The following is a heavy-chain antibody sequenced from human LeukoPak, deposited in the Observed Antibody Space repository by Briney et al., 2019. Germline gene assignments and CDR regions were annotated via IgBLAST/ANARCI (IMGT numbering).Heavy chain of an antibody. CDR1: GFTFSHYW. V-gene: IGHV3-7*01. CDR3: ARAHGAFEI. Sequence: PGGSPRLSCVASGFTFSHYWMSWVRQAPGKGLEWVANIKEDGSDKYYVDSVKGRFTISRDNAKNSLFLQMNSLRAEDTAVYYCARAHGAFEIWGQGTMVTVSS. J-gene: IGHJ3*02. CDR2: IKEDGSDK.